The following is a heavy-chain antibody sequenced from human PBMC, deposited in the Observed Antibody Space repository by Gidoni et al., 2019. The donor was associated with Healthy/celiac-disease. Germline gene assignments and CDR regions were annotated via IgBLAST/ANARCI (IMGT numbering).Heavy chain of an antibody. J-gene: IGHJ6*02. CDR1: GFTFSRYS. CDR2: ISGSGGST. D-gene: IGHD2-15*01. CDR3: AKSFYANIVVVVAAGDYYGMDV. V-gene: IGHV3-23*01. Sequence: EVQLLESGGGLVQPGGSLSLSCAASGFTFSRYSMSWVRQAPGKGLEWVSAISGSGGSTYYADSVKGRFTISRDNSKNTLYLQMNSLRAEDTAVYYCAKSFYANIVVVVAAGDYYGMDVWGQGTTVTVSS.